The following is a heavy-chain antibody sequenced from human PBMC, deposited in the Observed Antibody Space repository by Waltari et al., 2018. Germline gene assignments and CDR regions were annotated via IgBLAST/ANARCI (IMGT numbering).Heavy chain of an antibody. V-gene: IGHV3-33*01. CDR3: ARDPRNKGFDP. CDR2: IRYDVGDQ. J-gene: IGHJ5*02. Sequence: QAQLMESGGGVVQPGKSLRLSCVASGFTFSSYYMHWVRQAPGKGLEWVALIRYDVGDQSYADSVKGRFTISRDNPKNTMYLQMNSLRVEDTAVYYCARDPRNKGFDPWGQGTLVIVSS. CDR1: GFTFSSYY.